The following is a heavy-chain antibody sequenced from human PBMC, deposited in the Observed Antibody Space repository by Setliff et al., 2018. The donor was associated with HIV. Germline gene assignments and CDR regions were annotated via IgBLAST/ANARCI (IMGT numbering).Heavy chain of an antibody. CDR3: ARSPRLRGGHNWFDP. CDR1: GDSISNYY. J-gene: IGHJ5*02. CDR2: IYTSGST. V-gene: IGHV4-4*07. Sequence: SETLSLTCTVSGDSISNYYWSWIRQPAGKGLEWIGHIYTSGSTNYNPSLKSRVTISEDTSKHQFSLKLTSVTAADTAVYYCARSPRLRGGHNWFDPWGQGTLVTVSS. D-gene: IGHD4-17*01.